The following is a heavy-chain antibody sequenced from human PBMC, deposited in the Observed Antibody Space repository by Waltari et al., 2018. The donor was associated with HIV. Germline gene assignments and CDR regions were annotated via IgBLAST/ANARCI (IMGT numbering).Heavy chain of an antibody. CDR1: GVSYVSHT. CDR2: ISGSGADS. V-gene: IGHV3-23*01. D-gene: IGHD3-22*01. J-gene: IGHJ4*02. Sequence: EVQLLVYRGGLVQPGGSRTTASPGSGVSYVSHTMTWVRQSAGRGLEWVSAISGSGADSFYADSVKGRFSISRDNSKNTVYLQMNNLRAADTAIYYCAKAFSDNTAYYYDFWGRGTRVTV. CDR3: AKAFSDNTAYYYDF.